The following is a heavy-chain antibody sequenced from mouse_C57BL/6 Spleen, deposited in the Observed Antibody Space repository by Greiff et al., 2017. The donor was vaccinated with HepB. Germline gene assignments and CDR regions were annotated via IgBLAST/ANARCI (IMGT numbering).Heavy chain of an antibody. Sequence: DVKLVESGEGLVKPGGSLKLSCAASGFTFSSYAMSWVRQTPEKRLEWVAYISSGGDYIYYADTVKGRFTISRDNARNTLYLQMSSLKSEDTAMYYCTRGGYGNYEAWFAYWGQGTLVTVSA. D-gene: IGHD2-1*01. CDR1: GFTFSSYA. CDR3: TRGGYGNYEAWFAY. V-gene: IGHV5-9-1*02. J-gene: IGHJ3*01. CDR2: ISSGGDYI.